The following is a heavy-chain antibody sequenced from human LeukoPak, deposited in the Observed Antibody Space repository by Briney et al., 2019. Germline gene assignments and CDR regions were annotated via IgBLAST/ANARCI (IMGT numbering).Heavy chain of an antibody. Sequence: GGSLRLSCAASGFTFSSYAMSRVRQAPGKGLEWVSAISGSGGSTYYADSVKGRFTISRDNSKNTLYLQMNSLRAEDTAVYYCAKHFDYYDSSGYTFFDCWGQGTLVTVSS. V-gene: IGHV3-23*01. D-gene: IGHD3-22*01. CDR3: AKHFDYYDSSGYTFFDC. CDR2: ISGSGGST. CDR1: GFTFSSYA. J-gene: IGHJ4*02.